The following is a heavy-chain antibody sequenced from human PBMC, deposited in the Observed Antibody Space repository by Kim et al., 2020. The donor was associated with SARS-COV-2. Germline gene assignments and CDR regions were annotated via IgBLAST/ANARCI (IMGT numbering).Heavy chain of an antibody. J-gene: IGHJ4*02. CDR1: GGSFSGYY. D-gene: IGHD1-1*01. V-gene: IGHV4-34*01. CDR2: INHSGST. Sequence: SETLSLTCAVYGGSFSGYYWSWIRQPPGKGLEWIGEINHSGSTNYNPSLKSRVTISVDTSKNQFSLKLSSVTAADTAVYYCAGVGGTTGTTGLFDYWGQG. CDR3: AGVGGTTGTTGLFDY.